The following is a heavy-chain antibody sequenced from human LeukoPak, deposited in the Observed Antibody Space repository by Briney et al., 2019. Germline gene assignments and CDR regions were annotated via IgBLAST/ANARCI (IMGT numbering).Heavy chain of an antibody. CDR1: ELTFSNYW. V-gene: IGHV3-7*01. Sequence: GGSLRLSCAPSELTFSNYWMSWVRQAPGKGLEWVANIKQDGSEKYYVDSVKGRFTISRDNAKNSLYLQMNSLRAEDTAVYYCAREISSWYRTEGRFDPWGQGTLVTVSS. D-gene: IGHD6-13*01. J-gene: IGHJ5*02. CDR2: IKQDGSEK. CDR3: AREISSWYRTEGRFDP.